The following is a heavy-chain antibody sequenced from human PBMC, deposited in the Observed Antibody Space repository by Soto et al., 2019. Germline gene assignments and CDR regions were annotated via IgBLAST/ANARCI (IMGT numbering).Heavy chain of an antibody. J-gene: IGHJ6*02. V-gene: IGHV3-15*07. Sequence: EVQLVESGGGLVKPGGSLRLSCAASGFTFSNAWMNWVRQAPGKGLEWVGRIKSKTDGGTTDYAAPVKGRFTISRDDAKNTLYLQMNSLKTEDTALYYCTILGYCSGGSCYSGGDYYYGMDVWGQGTTVTVSS. D-gene: IGHD2-15*01. CDR1: GFTFSNAW. CDR2: IKSKTDGGTT. CDR3: TILGYCSGGSCYSGGDYYYGMDV.